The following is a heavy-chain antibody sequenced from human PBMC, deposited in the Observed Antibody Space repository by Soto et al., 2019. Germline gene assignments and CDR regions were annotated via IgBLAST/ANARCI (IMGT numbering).Heavy chain of an antibody. V-gene: IGHV4-4*02. CDR1: GGSISSDNW. CDR3: ASFGSPSLLLGELAPYYFDY. D-gene: IGHD3-16*01. J-gene: IGHJ4*02. Sequence: QVQLQESGPGLVRPSGTLSLTCAVSGGSISSDNWWGWVRQPPGKGLEWIGEIYHTGITNYNPSLKSRVIMSVDKSKNQFSLRLTSVTAADTAVFYCASFGSPSLLLGELAPYYFDYWGQGILVTVSS. CDR2: IYHTGIT.